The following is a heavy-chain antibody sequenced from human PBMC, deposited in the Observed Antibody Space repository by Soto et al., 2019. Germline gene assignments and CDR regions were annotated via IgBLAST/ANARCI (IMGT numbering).Heavy chain of an antibody. CDR1: GFSLTTSGLG. Sequence: SGPTLVNPTQTLTLTCTFSGFSLTTSGLGVGWIRQPPGKALEWLALIYWNDVKRYSPSLKSSLTITKDTSKNQVVLTMTNMDPVDTATYYCANGAIYISTWLYFDQWGQGTLVTV. J-gene: IGHJ4*02. D-gene: IGHD2-2*01. CDR3: ANGAIYISTWLYFDQ. V-gene: IGHV2-5*01. CDR2: IYWNDVK.